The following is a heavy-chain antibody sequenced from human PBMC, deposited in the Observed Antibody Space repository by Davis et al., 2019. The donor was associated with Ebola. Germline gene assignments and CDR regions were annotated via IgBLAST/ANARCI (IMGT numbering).Heavy chain of an antibody. CDR3: AKEHIVGEYFFDY. V-gene: IGHV3-23*01. Sequence: GGSLRPSCAASVFIFSSHVMSWVRQAPGKGLEWVSTLGTSADTYYADSVKGRFTISRDNSKNTLYLQMNGLRVEDTAIYYCAKEHIVGEYFFDYWGQGTLVTVSS. CDR2: LGTSADT. D-gene: IGHD3-22*01. CDR1: VFIFSSHV. J-gene: IGHJ4*02.